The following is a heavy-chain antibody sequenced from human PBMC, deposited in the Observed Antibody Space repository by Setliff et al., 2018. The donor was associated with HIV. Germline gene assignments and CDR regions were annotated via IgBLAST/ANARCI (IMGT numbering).Heavy chain of an antibody. D-gene: IGHD3-10*01. J-gene: IGHJ4*02. CDR1: GDSITNDY. CDR2: IYNGGIT. V-gene: IGHV4-4*09. CDR3: AREFFY. Sequence: SETLSLTCTVSGDSITNDYWTWIRQPPGKGLEWVGHIYNGGITSYNPSLKSRVTISADASKNQFSLKLKSVTAADTAVYFCAREFFYWGQGILVTVSS.